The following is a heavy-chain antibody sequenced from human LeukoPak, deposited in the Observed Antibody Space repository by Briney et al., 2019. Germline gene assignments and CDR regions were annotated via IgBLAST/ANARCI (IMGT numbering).Heavy chain of an antibody. J-gene: IGHJ4*02. CDR3: ARDSGYSGYSDY. D-gene: IGHD5-12*01. CDR1: GFTFSDYY. V-gene: IGHV3-11*05. CDR2: ISSSSSYT. Sequence: GGSLRLSCAASGFTFSDYYMSWIRQAPGKGLEWVSYISSSSSYTDYADSVKGRFTISRDNAKNLLNLQMNSLGAEDTAVYYCARDSGYSGYSDYWGQGTLVTVSS.